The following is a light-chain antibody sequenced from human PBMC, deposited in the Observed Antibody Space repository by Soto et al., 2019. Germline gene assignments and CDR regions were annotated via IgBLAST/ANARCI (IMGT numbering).Light chain of an antibody. CDR2: GAS. J-gene: IGKJ2*01. Sequence: EIVLTQSPGTLSLSPGERATLSCRASQSVTSSYLAWYQQKPGQAPRLLIYGASYRATDIPGRFSGSGSGTDFTLTISGLEPEDFAVYYCQQYNNWPYTFGQGTKLEIK. CDR3: QQYNNWPYT. CDR1: QSVTSSY. V-gene: IGKV3-20*01.